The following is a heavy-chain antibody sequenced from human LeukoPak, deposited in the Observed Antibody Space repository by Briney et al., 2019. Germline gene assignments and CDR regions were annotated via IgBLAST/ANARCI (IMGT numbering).Heavy chain of an antibody. Sequence: PGRSLRHSCSASGFTFSSYGMHWVRQAPGKGLEWVAVIWYDGSNKYYADSVKGRFTISRDNSKNTLYLQMNSLRAEDTAVYYCAREGRSGFGELFGLDYWGQGTLVTVSS. CDR1: GFTFSSYG. CDR2: IWYDGSNK. CDR3: AREGRSGFGELFGLDY. J-gene: IGHJ4*02. D-gene: IGHD3-10*01. V-gene: IGHV3-33*01.